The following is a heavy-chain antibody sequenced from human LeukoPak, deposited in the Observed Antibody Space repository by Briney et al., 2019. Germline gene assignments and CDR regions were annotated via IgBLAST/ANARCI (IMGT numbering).Heavy chain of an antibody. J-gene: IGHJ4*02. CDR2: ISPRGDIK. CDR3: AQDLAWIRFDN. Sequence: GGTLRLSCAASGFFFSTHGMNWVRQAPGKGREWVSGISPRGDIKYYADSVKGRFTISRDNAKNTVYLQMDSLRFEDAAIYYCAQDLAWIRFDNWGQGTLVTVSS. D-gene: IGHD5-12*01. CDR1: GFFFSTHG. V-gene: IGHV3-23*01.